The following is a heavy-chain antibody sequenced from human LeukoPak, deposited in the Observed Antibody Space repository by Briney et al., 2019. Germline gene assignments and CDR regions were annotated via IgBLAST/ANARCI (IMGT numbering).Heavy chain of an antibody. D-gene: IGHD1-1*01. CDR2: IYYSGST. CDR1: SGSISTSNYY. CDR3: ARAGPPHPYAFDI. Sequence: SSETLSLTCTVSSGSISTSNYYWGWVRQPPGKGLEWIGSIYYSGSTYYNPSLKSRVTISVDTSKNQFSLKLSSVTAADTAVYYCARAGPPHPYAFDIWGQGTMVTVSS. J-gene: IGHJ3*02. V-gene: IGHV4-39*07.